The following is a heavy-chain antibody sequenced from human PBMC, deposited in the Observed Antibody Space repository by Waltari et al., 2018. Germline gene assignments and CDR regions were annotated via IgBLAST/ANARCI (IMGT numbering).Heavy chain of an antibody. CDR1: GDSISSSTYY. CDR2: CYYSGTT. Sequence: QLPLQESGPGLVKPSETLSLSCSVSGDSISSSTYYWGWIRQPPGKGLAWIARCYYSGTTYYNPSLKSRVTISADTSRNQFYRRLTSVTATDTAVYYCARSSAGMPRWLGDYWGQGILVTVSS. V-gene: IGHV4-39*01. D-gene: IGHD5-12*01. CDR3: ARSSAGMPRWLGDY. J-gene: IGHJ4*02.